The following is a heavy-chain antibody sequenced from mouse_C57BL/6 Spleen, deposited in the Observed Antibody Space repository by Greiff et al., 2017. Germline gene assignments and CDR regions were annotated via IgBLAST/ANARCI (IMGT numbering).Heavy chain of an antibody. V-gene: IGHV1-9*01. J-gene: IGHJ3*01. CDR1: GYTFTGYW. CDR3: AGRPNYYGSSWFAY. D-gene: IGHD1-1*01. CDR2: ILPGSGST. Sequence: QVQLQQPGAELMKPGASVKLSCKATGYTFTGYWIEWVKQRPGHGLEWIGEILPGSGSTNYNEKFKGKAPFTADTSSNTAYMQLSSLTTEDSAIXDCAGRPNYYGSSWFAYWGQGTLVTVSA.